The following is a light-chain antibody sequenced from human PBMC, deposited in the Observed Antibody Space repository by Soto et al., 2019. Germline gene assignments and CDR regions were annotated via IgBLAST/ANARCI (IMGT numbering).Light chain of an antibody. CDR3: ETWDSNTRV. CDR1: SGHSSYI. V-gene: IGLV4-60*02. J-gene: IGLJ3*02. Sequence: QSVLTQSSSASASLGSSVKLTCTLSSGHSSYIIAWHQQQPGKAPRYLMKLEGSGSYNKGSGVPDRFSGSSSGADRYLTISNLQFEDEAEYYCETWDSNTRVVGGGTKLTVL. CDR2: LEGSGSY.